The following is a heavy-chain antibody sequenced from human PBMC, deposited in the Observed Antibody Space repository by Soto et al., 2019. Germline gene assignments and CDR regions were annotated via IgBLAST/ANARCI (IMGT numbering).Heavy chain of an antibody. CDR2: IYYSGST. J-gene: IGHJ4*02. Sequence: TSETLSLTCTVSGGSISSYYWSWIRQPPGKGLEWIGYIYYSGSTNYNPSLKSRVTISVDTSKNQFSLKLSSVTAADTAVYYCARYSSSVVYYFDYWGQGTLVTVSS. CDR3: ARYSSSVVYYFDY. D-gene: IGHD6-13*01. V-gene: IGHV4-59*01. CDR1: GGSISSYY.